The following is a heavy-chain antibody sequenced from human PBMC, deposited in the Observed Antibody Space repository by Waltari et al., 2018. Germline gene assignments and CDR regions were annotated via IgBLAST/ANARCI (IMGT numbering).Heavy chain of an antibody. CDR3: ARPALGYDSSGYYFH. CDR1: GFTFSSYG. CDR2: IWLDGSNK. D-gene: IGHD3-22*01. V-gene: IGHV3-33*01. J-gene: IGHJ4*02. Sequence: QVQLVESGGGVVQPGRSLRLSCAASGFTFSSYGMHWVRQAPGKGLEWVAVIWLDGSNKYYADSVKGRFTISRDNSKNTLYLQMNSLRAEDTAVYYCARPALGYDSSGYYFHWGQGTLVTVSS.